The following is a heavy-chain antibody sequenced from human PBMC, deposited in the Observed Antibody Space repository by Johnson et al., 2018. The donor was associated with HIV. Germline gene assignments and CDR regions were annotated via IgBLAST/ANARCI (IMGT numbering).Heavy chain of an antibody. V-gene: IGHV3-30*02. J-gene: IGHJ3*02. CDR3: AKDLALLSGSYPDAFDI. CDR1: GFTFSSYG. D-gene: IGHD3-10*01. CDR2: IQNDGANK. Sequence: VQVLESGGGVVQPGRSLRLSCAASGFTFSSYGMHWVRQAPGKGLEWVAFIQNDGANKYYADSVKGRFTISRDNSKNTLYLQMNSLRAEDTAVYYCAKDLALLSGSYPDAFDIWGPGTMVTVSS.